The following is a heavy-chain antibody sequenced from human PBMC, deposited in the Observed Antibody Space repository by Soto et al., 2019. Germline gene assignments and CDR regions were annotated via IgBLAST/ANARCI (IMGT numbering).Heavy chain of an antibody. D-gene: IGHD6-6*01. Sequence: GGSLRLSCAASGFTFSSYDMHWVRQATGKGLEWVSAIGTAGDTYYPGSVKGRFTISRENAKNSLYLQMNSLRAEDTAVYYCARDNLGSSSFWYFDLWGRGTLVTVSS. CDR3: ARDNLGSSSFWYFDL. CDR1: GFTFSSYD. V-gene: IGHV3-13*01. J-gene: IGHJ2*01. CDR2: IGTAGDT.